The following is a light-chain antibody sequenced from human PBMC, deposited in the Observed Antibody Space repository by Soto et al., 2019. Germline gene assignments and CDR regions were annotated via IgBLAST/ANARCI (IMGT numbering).Light chain of an antibody. V-gene: IGLV2-8*01. CDR2: EVT. Sequence: QSALTQPPSASGSPGQSVTISCTGTSSDVGAYNYVSWYQQHAGKAPKLVIYEVTKRPSGVPDRFSGSKSANTASLTVSGPQAEDEADYYCSSFAPSNTWVFGGGTKLTVL. J-gene: IGLJ3*02. CDR3: SSFAPSNTWV. CDR1: SSDVGAYNY.